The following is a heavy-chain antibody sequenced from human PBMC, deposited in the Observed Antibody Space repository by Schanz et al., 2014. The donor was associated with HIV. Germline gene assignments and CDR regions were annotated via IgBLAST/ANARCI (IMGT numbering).Heavy chain of an antibody. CDR2: ISSGNRYI. D-gene: IGHD7-27*01. Sequence: EVQLLESGGGLVQPGGSLRLSCAASRFTFSSFAMGWVRQAPGKGLEWVSAISSGNRYIYYADSVKGRFTISRDNAKNTLYLQMNSLRAEDTAVYYCATLETGATYYYYYYMDLWGQGTTVTVSS. CDR3: ATLETGATYYYYYYMDL. CDR1: RFTFSSFA. V-gene: IGHV3-21*01. J-gene: IGHJ6*02.